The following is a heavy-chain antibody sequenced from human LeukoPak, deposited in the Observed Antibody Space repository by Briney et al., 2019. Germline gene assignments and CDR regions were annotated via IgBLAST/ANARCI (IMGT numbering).Heavy chain of an antibody. V-gene: IGHV4-4*07. CDR1: GGSISSYY. Sequence: KPSETPSLTCTVSGGSISSYYWSWIRQPAGKGLEWIGRIYTSGSTNYNPSLKSRVTMSVDTSKNQFSLKLSSVTAADTAVYYCARDDRAGYYDSTFAFDIWGQGTMVTVSS. CDR3: ARDDRAGYYDSTFAFDI. J-gene: IGHJ3*02. CDR2: IYTSGST. D-gene: IGHD3-22*01.